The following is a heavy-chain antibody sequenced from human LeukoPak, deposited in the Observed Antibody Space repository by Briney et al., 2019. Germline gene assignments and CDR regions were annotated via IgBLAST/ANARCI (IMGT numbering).Heavy chain of an antibody. Sequence: ASVKVSCKASGYTFTSYDINWVRQATGQGLEWMGWMNPNSGNTGYAQKFQGRVTITRNTSISTAYMELSSLRFEDTAVYYCARVENLYYYDSSGYYRPADAFDIWGQGTMVTVSS. D-gene: IGHD3-22*01. CDR3: ARVENLYYYDSSGYYRPADAFDI. J-gene: IGHJ3*02. CDR2: MNPNSGNT. V-gene: IGHV1-8*03. CDR1: GYTFTSYD.